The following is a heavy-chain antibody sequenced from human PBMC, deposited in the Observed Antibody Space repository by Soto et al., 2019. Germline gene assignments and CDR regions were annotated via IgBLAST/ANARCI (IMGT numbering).Heavy chain of an antibody. CDR2: ISAYNGNT. CDR3: ARDRCSGGSCYEITYYYYYGMDV. Sequence: ASVKVSCKASGYTFTSYGISWVRQAPGQGLEWMGWISAYNGNTNYAQKLQGRVTMTTDTSTSTAYMELRGLRSDDTAVYYCARDRCSGGSCYEITYYYYYGMDVWGQGTTVTVSS. V-gene: IGHV1-18*04. J-gene: IGHJ6*02. D-gene: IGHD2-15*01. CDR1: GYTFTSYG.